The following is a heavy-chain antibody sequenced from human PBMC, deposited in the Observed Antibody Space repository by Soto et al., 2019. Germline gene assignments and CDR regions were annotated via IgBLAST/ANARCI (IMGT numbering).Heavy chain of an antibody. D-gene: IGHD2-15*01. J-gene: IGHJ6*03. Sequence: GSLRLSCAASGFTFSSYWMHWVRQAPGKGLVWVSRINSDGSSTSYADSVKGRFTISRDNAKNTLYLQMNSLRAEDTAVYYCARGCSGGSCYVLGYYYYYMDVWGKGTTVTVSS. CDR2: INSDGSST. CDR1: GFTFSSYW. CDR3: ARGCSGGSCYVLGYYYYYMDV. V-gene: IGHV3-74*01.